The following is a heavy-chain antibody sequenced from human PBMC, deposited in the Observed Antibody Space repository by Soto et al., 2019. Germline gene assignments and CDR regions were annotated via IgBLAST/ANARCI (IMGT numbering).Heavy chain of an antibody. CDR2: INHSGST. J-gene: IGHJ6*02. D-gene: IGHD3-10*01. Sequence: PSETLSLTCAVYGGSFSGYYWSWIRQPPGKGLEWIGEINHSGSTNYNPSLKSRVTISVDTSKNQFSLKLSSVTAADTAVYYCARKFVGRFGELLYKSYYYYYGMDVWGQGTTVTVSS. V-gene: IGHV4-34*01. CDR1: GGSFSGYY. CDR3: ARKFVGRFGELLYKSYYYYYGMDV.